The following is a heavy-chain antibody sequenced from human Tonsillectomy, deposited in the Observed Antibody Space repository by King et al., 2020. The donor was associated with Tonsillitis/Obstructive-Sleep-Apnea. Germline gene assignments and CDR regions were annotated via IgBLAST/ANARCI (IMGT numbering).Heavy chain of an antibody. J-gene: IGHJ6*03. CDR1: GGSISSNSYF. CDR2: IYYSGST. Sequence: QLQESGPGLVKPSETLSLTCTVSGGSISSNSYFWGWIRQPPGQGLDWIGSIYYSGSTYYNPSLKSRVTISVDTSKNQFSLKLSSVTAADTAVYYCARLDSYYYYMDVWGKGTTVTVSS. D-gene: IGHD3-22*01. V-gene: IGHV4-39*01. CDR3: ARLDSYYYYMDV.